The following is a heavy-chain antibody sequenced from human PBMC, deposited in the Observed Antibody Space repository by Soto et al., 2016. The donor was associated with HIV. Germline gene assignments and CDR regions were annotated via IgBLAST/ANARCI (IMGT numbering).Heavy chain of an antibody. CDR1: GFTVSSIY. CDR2: IHSGGST. J-gene: IGHJ4*02. Sequence: EVQLVETGGGLIQPGGSLRLSCAASGFTVSSIYMTWVRQAPGKGLDWVSTIHSGGSTGYADSVKGRFTISRDNSKNTLYLQMSSLRVEDTAIYYCASGFPVAGTTAFDYWGRGTLVTVSS. V-gene: IGHV3-53*02. D-gene: IGHD1-1*01. CDR3: ASGFPVAGTTAFDY.